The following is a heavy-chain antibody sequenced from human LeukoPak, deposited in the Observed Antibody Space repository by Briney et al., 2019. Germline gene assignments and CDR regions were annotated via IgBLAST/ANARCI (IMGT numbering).Heavy chain of an antibody. D-gene: IGHD6-19*01. J-gene: IGHJ6*03. Sequence: GGSLRLSCAASTFTFSNYWMHWVRQAPGKGLEWVANIKQDGSEKYYVDSVKGRFTISRDNAKNSLYLQMNSLRAEDTAVYYCARLKWLVGYYYYYYMDVWGKGTTVTVSS. CDR2: IKQDGSEK. CDR3: ARLKWLVGYYYYYYMDV. CDR1: TFTFSNYW. V-gene: IGHV3-7*01.